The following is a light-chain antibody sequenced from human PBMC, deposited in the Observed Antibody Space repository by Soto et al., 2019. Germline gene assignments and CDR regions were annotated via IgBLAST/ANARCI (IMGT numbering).Light chain of an antibody. CDR1: QSISSY. CDR3: QQSYSTPYT. CDR2: AAS. V-gene: IGKV1-39*01. Sequence: DIQMTQSPSSLSASVGDRVTITCRGSQSISSYLNWYQQKPGKAPKLLIYAASSLQSGVPSRFSGSGSGTVFTLTISSLQPEDFATYYCQQSYSTPYTFGQGTKLEIK. J-gene: IGKJ2*01.